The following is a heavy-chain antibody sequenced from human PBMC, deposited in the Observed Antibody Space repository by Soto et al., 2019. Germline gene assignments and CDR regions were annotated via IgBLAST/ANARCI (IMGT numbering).Heavy chain of an antibody. CDR1: GGTFSSYA. CDR3: ARVGGVIAHVNMVRAPLDYYYYYGMDV. V-gene: IGHV1-69*06. D-gene: IGHD3-10*01. CDR2: IIPIFGTA. Sequence: GASVKVSCKASGGTFSSYAISWLRQAPGQGLEWMGGIIPIFGTANYAQKFQGRVTITADKSTSTAYMELSSLRSEDTAVYYSARVGGVIAHVNMVRAPLDYYYYYGMDVWGQGTTVTVSS. J-gene: IGHJ6*02.